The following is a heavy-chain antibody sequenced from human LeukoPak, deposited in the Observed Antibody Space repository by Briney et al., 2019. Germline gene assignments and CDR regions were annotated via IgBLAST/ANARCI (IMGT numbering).Heavy chain of an antibody. CDR2: INSDGSST. CDR3: ARESNDILTGFDY. CDR1: GFTFSSNW. Sequence: GGSLRLSCATSGFTFSSNWMSWVRQAPGKGLVWVSRINSDGSSTSYADSVKGRFTISRDNAKNTLYLQMNSLRAEDTAVYYCARESNDILTGFDYWGQGTLVTVSS. D-gene: IGHD3-9*01. J-gene: IGHJ4*02. V-gene: IGHV3-74*01.